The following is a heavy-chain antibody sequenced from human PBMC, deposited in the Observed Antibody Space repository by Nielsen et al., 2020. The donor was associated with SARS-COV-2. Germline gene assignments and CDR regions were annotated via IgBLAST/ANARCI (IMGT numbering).Heavy chain of an antibody. D-gene: IGHD4-23*01. CDR1: GFTFSSYA. V-gene: IGHV3-21*01. CDR3: ARGGGVTHYFDF. Sequence: GESLKISCAASGFTFSSYAMSWVRQAPGKGLEWVSFVSGSSYFTHYADSVRGRFTVSRDNARNTLYLQMHSLKPEDTAVYFCARGGGVTHYFDFWGQGALVTVSS. CDR2: VSGSSYFT. J-gene: IGHJ4*02.